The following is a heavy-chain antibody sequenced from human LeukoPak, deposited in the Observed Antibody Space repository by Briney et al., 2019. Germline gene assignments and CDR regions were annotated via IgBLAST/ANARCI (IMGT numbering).Heavy chain of an antibody. D-gene: IGHD3-16*02. CDR1: GYTFTGYY. Sequence: ASVKVSCKASGYTFTGYYMHWVRQAPGQGLEWMGGINPNSGGTDYAQKFQGRVTMTRDTSISTAYMELSRLRSDDTAVYYCARAPHDYVWGSYPSYWGQGTLVTVSS. CDR3: ARAPHDYVWGSYPSY. V-gene: IGHV1-2*02. J-gene: IGHJ4*02. CDR2: INPNSGGT.